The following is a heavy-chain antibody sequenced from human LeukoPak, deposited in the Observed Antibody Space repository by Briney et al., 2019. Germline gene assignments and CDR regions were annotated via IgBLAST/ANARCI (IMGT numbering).Heavy chain of an antibody. D-gene: IGHD3-10*01. V-gene: IGHV3-30-3*01. J-gene: IGHJ4*02. CDR2: ISYDGSNK. CDR1: GFTFSSYA. Sequence: GRSLRLSCAASGFTFSSYAMHWVRQAPGKGLEWVAVISYDGSNKYYADSVKGRFTISRDNSKNTLYLQMNSLRAEDTAVYYCARDLYASGSYDYWGQGTLVTVAS. CDR3: ARDLYASGSYDY.